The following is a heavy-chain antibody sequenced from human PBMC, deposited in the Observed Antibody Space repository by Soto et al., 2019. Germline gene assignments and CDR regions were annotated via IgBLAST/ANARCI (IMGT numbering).Heavy chain of an antibody. V-gene: IGHV1-69*12. CDR3: ARDGGPSSGYYPYWFDP. Sequence: QVQLVQSGAEVKKPGSSVKVSCKASGGTFSSYAISWVRQAPGQGLEWMGEIIPIFGTANYAQKFQGRVTITADESTSTAYMELSSLSSEDTAVYYCARDGGPSSGYYPYWFDPWGQGTLVTVSS. CDR2: IIPIFGTA. CDR1: GGTFSSYA. D-gene: IGHD3-22*01. J-gene: IGHJ5*02.